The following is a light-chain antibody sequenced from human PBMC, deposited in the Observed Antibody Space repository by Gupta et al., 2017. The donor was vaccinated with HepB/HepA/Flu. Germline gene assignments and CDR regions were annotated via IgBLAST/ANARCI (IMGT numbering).Light chain of an antibody. CDR2: DVS. Sequence: QSALTQPASVSWSPGQSITLSCTGTSSDVGGYNYASWYQQHPGKAPKLMIHDVSNRPSGVSNRSSGSKSGNTASLTISGLQAEDEADYYCSSYTSSSTLVFGGGTKLTAL. V-gene: IGLV2-14*03. CDR1: SSDVGGYNY. CDR3: SSYTSSSTLV. J-gene: IGLJ2*01.